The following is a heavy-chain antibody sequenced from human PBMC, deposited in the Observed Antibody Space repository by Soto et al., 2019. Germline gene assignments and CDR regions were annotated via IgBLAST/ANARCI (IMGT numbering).Heavy chain of an antibody. CDR3: ARVYDFWSGSNWFDL. J-gene: IGHJ5*02. D-gene: IGHD3-3*01. V-gene: IGHV4-59*01. CDR2: FYYSGRT. Sequence: QVQLQESGPGLVKPSETLSLTCTVSGVSISSYDWSWIRQPPGKGLEWMAYFYYSGRTNYNPSLKSRVTISVDMSKKQFSLELSSVTAADTAVYYCARVYDFWSGSNWFDLWGQGTLVTVSS. CDR1: GVSISSYD.